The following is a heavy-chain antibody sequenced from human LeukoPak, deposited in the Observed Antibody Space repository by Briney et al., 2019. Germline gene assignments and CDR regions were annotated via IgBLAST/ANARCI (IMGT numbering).Heavy chain of an antibody. J-gene: IGHJ4*02. D-gene: IGHD1-26*01. V-gene: IGHV4-34*01. CDR2: INHSGST. CDR3: ARDSGSYYFDY. Sequence: SETLSLTCAVYGWSFSGYYWSWIRQPPGKGLEWIGEINHSGSTNYNPSLKSRVTISEDSSKNQLSLKLSSVTAADSAVYYCARDSGSYYFDYWGQVTLVSVSS. CDR1: GWSFSGYY.